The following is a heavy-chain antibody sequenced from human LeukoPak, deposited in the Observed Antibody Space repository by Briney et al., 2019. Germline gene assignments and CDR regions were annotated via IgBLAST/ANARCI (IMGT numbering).Heavy chain of an antibody. CDR2: ISSSGSTI. J-gene: IGHJ6*02. V-gene: IGHV3-11*01. Sequence: PRGPLRLSCAASGFTFSDYYMSWIRQAPGKGLEWVSYISSSGSTIYYADSVKGRFTISRDNAKNSLYLQMNSLRAEDTAVYYCARDKSAAGTLLYYYGMDVWGQGTTVTVSS. CDR1: GFTFSDYY. CDR3: ARDKSAAGTLLYYYGMDV. D-gene: IGHD6-13*01.